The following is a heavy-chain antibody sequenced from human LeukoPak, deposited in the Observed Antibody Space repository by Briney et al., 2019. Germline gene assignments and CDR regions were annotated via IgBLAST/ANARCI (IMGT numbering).Heavy chain of an antibody. CDR3: AKLDSSGWSRPFDY. D-gene: IGHD6-19*01. V-gene: IGHV3-30*18. CDR1: GFTFSSYA. Sequence: GGSLRLSCAASGFTFSSYAMHWVRQAPGKGLEWVAVMSHDGSNKYYGDSVKGRFTISRDNSKNTLYLQMNSLRAEDTAVYYCAKLDSSGWSRPFDYWGQGTPVIVSS. CDR2: MSHDGSNK. J-gene: IGHJ4*02.